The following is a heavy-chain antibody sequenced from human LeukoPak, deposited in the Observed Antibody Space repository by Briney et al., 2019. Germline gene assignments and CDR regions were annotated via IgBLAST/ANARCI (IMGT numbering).Heavy chain of an antibody. CDR1: GYTFTTYA. J-gene: IGHJ5*02. D-gene: IGHD6-19*01. V-gene: IGHV7-4-1*02. CDR3: ARKSVAGQWDGPNWFDP. Sequence: GASVKVSCKASGYTFTTYAMNWVRQAPGQGLEWMGWINTNTGNPTYAQGFTGRFVFSLDTSVSTAYLQISSLKAEDTAVYYCARKSVAGQWDGPNWFDPWGQGTLVTVSS. CDR2: INTNTGNP.